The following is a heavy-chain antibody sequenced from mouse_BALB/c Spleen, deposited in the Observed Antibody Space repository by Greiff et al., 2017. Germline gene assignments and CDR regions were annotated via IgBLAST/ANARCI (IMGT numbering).Heavy chain of an antibody. CDR3: ARQLGLREDYYAMDY. D-gene: IGHD3-2*01. CDR2: IHYSGST. V-gene: IGHV3-1*02. CDR1: GYSITSGYS. Sequence: DVKLQESGPDLVKPSQSLSLTCTVTGYSITSGYSWHWIRQFPGNKLEWMGYIHYSGSTNYNPSLKSRISITRDTSKNQFFLQLNSVTTEDTATYYCARQLGLREDYYAMDYWGQGTSVTVSS. J-gene: IGHJ4*01.